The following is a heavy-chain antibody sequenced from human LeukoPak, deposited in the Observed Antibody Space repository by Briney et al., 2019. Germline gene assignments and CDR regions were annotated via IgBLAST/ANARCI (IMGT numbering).Heavy chain of an antibody. Sequence: GGSLRLSCAASGFTFSNYWMSWVRQAPGKGLEWVANIKQDGSEKYYVDSVKGRFTISRDNAKNSLYLQMNSLRAEDTAVYYCARDIVVVQENWFDPWGQGTLVTVSS. J-gene: IGHJ5*02. V-gene: IGHV3-7*01. CDR3: ARDIVVVQENWFDP. CDR1: GFTFSNYW. D-gene: IGHD2-2*01. CDR2: IKQDGSEK.